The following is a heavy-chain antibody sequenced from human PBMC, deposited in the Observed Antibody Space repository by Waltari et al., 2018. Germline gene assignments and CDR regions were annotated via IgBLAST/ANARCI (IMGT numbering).Heavy chain of an antibody. CDR1: GFTFRRYA. Sequence: EVQLLESGGGLVQPGGSLRLSCAASGFTFRRYAIRWVRQAPGKGLEWVSVIYSGGSTYYADSVKGRFTISRDNSKNTLYLQMNSLRAEDTAVYYCAKDYYYDSSGCLDYWGQGTLVTVSS. CDR3: AKDYYYDSSGCLDY. V-gene: IGHV3-23*03. CDR2: IYSGGST. J-gene: IGHJ4*02. D-gene: IGHD3-22*01.